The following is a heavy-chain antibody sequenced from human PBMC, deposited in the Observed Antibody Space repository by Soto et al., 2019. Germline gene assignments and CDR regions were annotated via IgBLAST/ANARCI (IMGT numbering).Heavy chain of an antibody. CDR2: IVVGSGNT. CDR1: GFTFTSSA. CDR3: AAGIKRPYYYYYGMDV. J-gene: IGHJ6*02. Sequence: WASVKVSCKASGFTFTSSAVQWVRQARGQRLEWIGWIVVGSGNTNYAQKFQERVTTTRDMSTSTAYMELSSLRSEDTAAYYCAAGIKRPYYYYYGMDVWGQGTTVTVSS. V-gene: IGHV1-58*01.